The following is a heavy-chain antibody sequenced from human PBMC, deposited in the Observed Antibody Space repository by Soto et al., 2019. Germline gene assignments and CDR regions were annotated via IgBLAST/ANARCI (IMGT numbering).Heavy chain of an antibody. CDR3: ARGPRTVTYFDY. CDR1: GGSTSSGAYY. CDR2: IYYSGST. V-gene: IGHV4-30-4*01. J-gene: IGHJ4*02. Sequence: SETLSLTCTVSGGSTSSGAYYWSWVGQPPGKGLEWIGYIYYSGSTYYNPSLKSRVTISVDASKNQFSLKLSSVAAADTAVYYCARGPRTVTYFDYWGQGTLVTVSS. D-gene: IGHD4-4*01.